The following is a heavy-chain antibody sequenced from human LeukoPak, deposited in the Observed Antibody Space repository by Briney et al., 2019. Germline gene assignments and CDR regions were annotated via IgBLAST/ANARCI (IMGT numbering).Heavy chain of an antibody. J-gene: IGHJ4*02. D-gene: IGHD6-19*01. CDR2: ISGSGGST. V-gene: IGHV3-23*01. CDR1: GFTFSSYA. CDR3: ATTPAVAGLYYFDY. Sequence: PGGSLRLSCAASGFTFSSYAMSWVRQAPGKGLEWVSAISGSGGSTYYADSVKGRFTISRDNSKNTLYLQMNSLRAEDTAVYYCATTPAVAGLYYFDYWGQGTLVTVSS.